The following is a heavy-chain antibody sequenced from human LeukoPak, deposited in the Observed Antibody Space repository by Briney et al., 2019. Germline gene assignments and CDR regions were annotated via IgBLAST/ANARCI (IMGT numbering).Heavy chain of an antibody. CDR2: IYYSGST. D-gene: IGHD3-10*01. Sequence: SETLSLTCTVSGGSISSHYWSWIRQPPGKGLEWIGYIYYSGSTNYNPSLKSRVTISVDTSKNQFSLKLSSVTAADTAVYYCANLPITMVRVYYFDYWGQGTLVTVSS. J-gene: IGHJ4*02. V-gene: IGHV4-59*11. CDR1: GGSISSHY. CDR3: ANLPITMVRVYYFDY.